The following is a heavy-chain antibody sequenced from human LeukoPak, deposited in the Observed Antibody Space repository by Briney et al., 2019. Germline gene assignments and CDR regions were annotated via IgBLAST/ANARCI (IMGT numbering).Heavy chain of an antibody. D-gene: IGHD3-10*01. J-gene: IGHJ5*02. CDR3: AAVQTERITMLRGEFDP. Sequence: GASVKVSCKASGITFTRSAMHWVRQARGQRLEWIGWIVVGSGNTNYAQKFQERVTITRDMSTSTAYMELSSLRSEDTAVYYCAAVQTERITMLRGEFDPWGQGTQVTVSS. V-gene: IGHV1-58*02. CDR1: GITFTRSA. CDR2: IVVGSGNT.